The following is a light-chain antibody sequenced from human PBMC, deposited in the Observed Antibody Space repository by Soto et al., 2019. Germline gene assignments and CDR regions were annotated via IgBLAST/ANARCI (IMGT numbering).Light chain of an antibody. V-gene: IGKV3-11*01. J-gene: IGKJ5*01. CDR2: GAS. CDR3: QQRSNWPIT. Sequence: DIVMTQSPLSPPVTPGEPASISCRASQSVSSDLAWFQQKPGQAPRLLIYGASITASGIPARFSGSGSGTDFTLTISSLEPEDFAVYYCQQRSNWPITFGQGTRLEIK. CDR1: QSVSSD.